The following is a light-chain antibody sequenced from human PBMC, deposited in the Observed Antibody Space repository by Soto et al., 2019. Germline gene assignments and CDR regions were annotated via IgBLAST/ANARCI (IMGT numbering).Light chain of an antibody. CDR3: SSYTSSSPYV. CDR2: DVS. Sequence: QSALTQPASVSGSPGQSITSSCTGTSSDVGGYNYVSWYQQHPGKAPKLMIYDVSNRPSGVSNRFSGSKSGNTASLTISGLQAEDEADYYCSSYTSSSPYVFGTGTQLTVL. J-gene: IGLJ1*01. V-gene: IGLV2-14*01. CDR1: SSDVGGYNY.